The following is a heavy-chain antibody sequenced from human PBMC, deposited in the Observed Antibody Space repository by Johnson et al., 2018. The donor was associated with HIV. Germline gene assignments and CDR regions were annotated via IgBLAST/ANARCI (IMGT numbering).Heavy chain of an antibody. D-gene: IGHD6-13*01. V-gene: IGHV3-48*04. CDR3: ASGWGIAASDAFDI. Sequence: VLLVESGGGVVQPGRSLRLSCAASGFTFSSYAMHWVRQAPGKGLEWVSYISSSGSTIYYADSVKGRFTSSRDNAKKSRYLQMNSLRAEDTAVYYCASGWGIAASDAFDIWGQGTMVTVSS. CDR1: GFTFSSYA. J-gene: IGHJ3*02. CDR2: ISSSGSTI.